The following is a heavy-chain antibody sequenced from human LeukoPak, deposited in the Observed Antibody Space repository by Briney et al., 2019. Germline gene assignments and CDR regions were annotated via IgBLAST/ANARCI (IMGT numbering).Heavy chain of an antibody. V-gene: IGHV3-7*01. CDR2: INQDGSVK. J-gene: IGHJ4*02. CDR1: GFTFSDSW. Sequence: GSLRLSCAASGFTFSDSWMTWVRQTPGKGLEFVANINQDGSVKNYVGSVKGRFAISRDNAKNSLYLQMNSLRADDTAVYFCARGEEKATITALDSWGQGTLVTVSS. CDR3: ARGEEKATITALDS. D-gene: IGHD5-24*01.